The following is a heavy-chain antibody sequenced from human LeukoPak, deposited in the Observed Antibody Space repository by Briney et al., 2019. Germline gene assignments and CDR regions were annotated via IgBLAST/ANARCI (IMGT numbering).Heavy chain of an antibody. CDR1: GFTFSSYG. J-gene: IGHJ4*02. CDR3: ANFASVDIVAMDY. CDR2: IWYDGSNK. V-gene: IGHV3-33*06. Sequence: GGSLRLSCAASGFTFSSYGMHWVRQAPGKGLEWVAVIWYDGSNKYYADSVKGRFTISRDNSKNTLYLQMNSLRAEDTAVYYCANFASVDIVAMDYWGQGTLVTVSP. D-gene: IGHD5-12*01.